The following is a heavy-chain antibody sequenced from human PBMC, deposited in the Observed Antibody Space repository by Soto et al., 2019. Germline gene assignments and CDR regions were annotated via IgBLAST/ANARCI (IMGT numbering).Heavy chain of an antibody. J-gene: IGHJ4*02. Sequence: EVQLVESGGGLVQPGESLRLSCAASGVTVSNNYMTWVRQAPGKGLEWVSLIYSGGDTYYADSVQGRFTISRDNSKNTLYLQMNSLRVEDTAVYYCAKGTGGDNWGQGTLVAVSS. CDR2: IYSGGDT. V-gene: IGHV3-66*01. CDR3: AKGTGGDN. CDR1: GVTVSNNY. D-gene: IGHD2-2*01.